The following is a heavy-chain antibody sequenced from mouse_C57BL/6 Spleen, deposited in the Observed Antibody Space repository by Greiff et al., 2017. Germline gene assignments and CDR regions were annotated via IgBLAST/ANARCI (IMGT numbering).Heavy chain of an antibody. D-gene: IGHD2-2*01. CDR3: ARDGLPLDY. CDR1: GFTFSSYA. V-gene: IGHV5-4*01. J-gene: IGHJ2*01. CDR2: ISDGGSYT. Sequence: EVNLVESGGGLVKPGGSLKLSCAASGFTFSSYAMSWVRQTPEKRLEWVATISDGGSYTYYPDNVKGRFTISRDNAKNNLYLQMSHLKSEDTAMYYCARDGLPLDYWGQGTTLTVSS.